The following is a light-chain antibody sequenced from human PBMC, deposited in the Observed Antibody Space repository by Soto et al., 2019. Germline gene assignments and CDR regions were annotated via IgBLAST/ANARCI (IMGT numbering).Light chain of an antibody. CDR1: SGHSSYI. CDR2: LEGSGSY. CDR3: GTWGRNAQV. Sequence: QPVLTQSSSASASLGSSVKLTCTLSSGHSSYIIAWHQQQPGKAPRYLMKLEGSGSYNKGSGVPDRFSGSSSGADRYLAVCNLQWGDEAGYYGGTWGRNAQVFGTGTKLTV. V-gene: IGLV4-60*02. J-gene: IGLJ1*01.